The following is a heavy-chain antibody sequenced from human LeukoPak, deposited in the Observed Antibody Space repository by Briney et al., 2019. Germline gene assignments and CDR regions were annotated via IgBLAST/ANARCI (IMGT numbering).Heavy chain of an antibody. CDR1: GYTFTSYG. Sequence: ASVKVSCKASGYTFTSYGISWVRQAPGQGLEWMGWISAYNGNTNYALKLQGRVTMTTDTSTSTAYMELRSLRSDDTAVYYCARDKGYYDSSTFDYWGQGTLVTVSS. J-gene: IGHJ4*02. D-gene: IGHD3-22*01. CDR2: ISAYNGNT. V-gene: IGHV1-18*01. CDR3: ARDKGYYDSSTFDY.